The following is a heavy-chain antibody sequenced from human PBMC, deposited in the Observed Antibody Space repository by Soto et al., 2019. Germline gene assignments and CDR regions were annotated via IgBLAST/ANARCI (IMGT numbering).Heavy chain of an antibody. V-gene: IGHV4-39*01. D-gene: IGHD3-16*01. Sequence: SETLSLTCTVSGGSINSSSYYWGWIRQPPGKGLEWIGSIYYSGSTYYNPSLKSRVTISVDTFKNQFSLKLSSVTAADTAVYYCARTTYYDYVWQNYYYYGMDVWGQGTTVTVSS. CDR1: GGSINSSSYY. CDR2: IYYSGST. J-gene: IGHJ6*02. CDR3: ARTTYYDYVWQNYYYYGMDV.